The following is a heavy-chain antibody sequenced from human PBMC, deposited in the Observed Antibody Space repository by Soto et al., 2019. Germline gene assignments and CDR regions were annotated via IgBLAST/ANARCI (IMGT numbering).Heavy chain of an antibody. CDR1: GFTFSSYS. J-gene: IGHJ4*02. Sequence: GGSMRLSCAASGFTFSSYSMNWVRQAPGKGLEWVSSISSSSSYIYYADSVKGRFTISRDNAKNSLYLQMNSLRAEDTAVYYCATRQKTGYSSGWGQGTLVTVSS. V-gene: IGHV3-21*01. CDR3: ATRQKTGYSSG. CDR2: ISSSSSYI. D-gene: IGHD6-19*01.